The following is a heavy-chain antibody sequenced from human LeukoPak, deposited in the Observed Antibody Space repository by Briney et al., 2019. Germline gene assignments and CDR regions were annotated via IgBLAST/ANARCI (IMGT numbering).Heavy chain of an antibody. Sequence: PSETLSLTCAVYGGSFSGYYWSWIRQPPGKGLEWIGEINHSGSTNYNPSLKSRVTISVDTSKNQFSLKLSSVTAADTAVYYCARDGMGGGVDYWGQGTLVTVSS. J-gene: IGHJ4*02. CDR3: ARDGMGGGVDY. V-gene: IGHV4-34*01. D-gene: IGHD3-16*01. CDR1: GGSFSGYY. CDR2: INHSGST.